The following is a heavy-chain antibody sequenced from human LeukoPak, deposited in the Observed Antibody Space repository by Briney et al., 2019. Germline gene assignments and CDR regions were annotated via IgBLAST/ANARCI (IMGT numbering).Heavy chain of an antibody. CDR3: AREPRCGSRTSCYNGNWFDP. J-gene: IGHJ5*02. CDR2: IYHSGST. D-gene: IGHD2-2*02. Sequence: PSETLSLTCTVSGGSISSGGYYWSWIRQPPGKGLEWIGYIYHSGSTYYNPSLKSRVTISVDTSKNQFSLKLSSVAAADTAVYYCAREPRCGSRTSCYNGNWFDPWGQGTLVTVSS. CDR1: GGSISSGGYY. V-gene: IGHV4-30-2*01.